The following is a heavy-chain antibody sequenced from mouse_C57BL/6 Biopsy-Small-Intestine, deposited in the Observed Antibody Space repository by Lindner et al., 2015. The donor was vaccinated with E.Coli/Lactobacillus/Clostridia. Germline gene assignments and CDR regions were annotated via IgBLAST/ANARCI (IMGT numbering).Heavy chain of an antibody. CDR2: IFPRDGDT. D-gene: IGHD4-1*01. J-gene: IGHJ1*03. Sequence: VQLQESGPELVKPGASVKISCKTSGFAFSNSWMNWVKQRPGEGLEWIGRIFPRDGDTHYNGTFKGKAALTEDKSSNTAYMQLSSLTSEDSAVYFCARGDNWGGYFDVWGTGTTVTVSS. V-gene: IGHV1-82*01. CDR1: GFAFSNSW. CDR3: ARGDNWGGYFDV.